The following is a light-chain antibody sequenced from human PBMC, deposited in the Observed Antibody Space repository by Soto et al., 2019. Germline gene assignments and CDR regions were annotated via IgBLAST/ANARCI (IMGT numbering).Light chain of an antibody. J-gene: IGKJ4*01. CDR3: LSGHSSH. Sequence: DNQMTQSPSSLSSSVVYIFPITCRASQSIGGYLNWYQQKAGKAPNLLIYDASNLHSLAPSRFSGSGSGTDLTLTISRMQPEDSATYYCLSGHSSHVGGG. CDR1: QSIGGY. V-gene: IGKV1-39*01. CDR2: DAS.